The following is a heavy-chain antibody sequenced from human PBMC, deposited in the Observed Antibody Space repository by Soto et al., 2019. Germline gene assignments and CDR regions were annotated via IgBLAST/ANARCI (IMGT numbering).Heavy chain of an antibody. D-gene: IGHD6-13*01. J-gene: IGHJ5*02. CDR1: GCSISSSSYY. CDR2: IYYSGST. Sequence: PSETLALTFTVSGCSISSSSYYWGWIRQPPGKGLEWIGSIYYSGSTYYNPSLKSRVTISVDTSKNQFSLKLSSVTAADTAVYYCAGYIAAAGIGEGWFDPWGQGTLVTVSS. V-gene: IGHV4-39*07. CDR3: AGYIAAAGIGEGWFDP.